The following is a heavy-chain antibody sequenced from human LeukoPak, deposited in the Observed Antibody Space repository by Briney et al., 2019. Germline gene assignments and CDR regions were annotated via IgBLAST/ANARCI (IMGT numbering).Heavy chain of an antibody. CDR3: ARQGTYSGSYSGPDY. V-gene: IGHV5-51*01. CDR1: GYSFTTYW. CDR2: IYSGDSDT. D-gene: IGHD1-26*01. J-gene: IGHJ4*02. Sequence: GESLKISCKGSGYSFTTYWIGWVRQMPGKGLEWMGIIYSGDSDTKYSPSFQGQVTISADKSISTAYLQWRSLKASDTAIYYCARQGTYSGSYSGPDYWGQGTLVTVSS.